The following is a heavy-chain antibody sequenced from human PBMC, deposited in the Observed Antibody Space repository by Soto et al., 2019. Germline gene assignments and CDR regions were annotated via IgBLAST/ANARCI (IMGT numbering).Heavy chain of an antibody. CDR2: IYYSGST. CDR1: GGSISSGDYY. D-gene: IGHD3-22*01. CDR3: ARHPRRYYYDSSGSPEDAFDI. J-gene: IGHJ3*02. Sequence: SETLSLTCTVSGGSISSGDYYWSWIRQPPGKGLEWIGSIYYSGSTYYNPSLKSRVTISVDTSKNQFSLKLSSVTAADTAVYYCARHPRRYYYDSSGSPEDAFDIWGQGTMVTVSS. V-gene: IGHV4-39*01.